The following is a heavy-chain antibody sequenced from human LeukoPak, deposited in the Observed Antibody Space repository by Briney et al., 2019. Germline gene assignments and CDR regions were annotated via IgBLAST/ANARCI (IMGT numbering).Heavy chain of an antibody. D-gene: IGHD4-11*01. Sequence: SETLSLTCTVSGSSISSYYWSWIRQPPGKGLEWIGYIYTSGSTNYNPSLKSRVTISVDTSKNQFSLKLSSVTAADTAVYYCARTTDSYLDYWGQGTLVTVSS. J-gene: IGHJ4*02. CDR2: IYTSGST. CDR3: ARTTDSYLDY. V-gene: IGHV4-4*09. CDR1: GSSISSYY.